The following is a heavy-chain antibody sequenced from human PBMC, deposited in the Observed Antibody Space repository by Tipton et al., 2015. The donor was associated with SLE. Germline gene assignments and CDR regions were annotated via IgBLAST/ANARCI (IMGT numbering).Heavy chain of an antibody. D-gene: IGHD3-3*01. V-gene: IGHV3-53*04. CDR1: GFSVSSNY. CDR2: VYSGGSA. CDR3: AREDFWSDYYSLPTY. Sequence: GSLRLSCAASGFSVSSNYMSWVRQAPGKGLEWVSVVYSGGSAYYADSVKGRFTISRHNSKNTLYLQLNRLRAEDTAVYYCAREDFWSDYYSLPTYWGQGTLVTVSS. J-gene: IGHJ4*02.